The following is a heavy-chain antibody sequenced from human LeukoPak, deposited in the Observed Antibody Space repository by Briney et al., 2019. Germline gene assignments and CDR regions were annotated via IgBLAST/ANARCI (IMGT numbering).Heavy chain of an antibody. Sequence: SETLSLTSTVSGGSISSYYWSCIRQPPGKGLEWIGYIYYSGSTNYNPSLKSRVTISLDTCKNQFSLKLSSVTAADTAVYYCARLAGERWLQLGSAFDIWGQGTMVTVSS. J-gene: IGHJ3*02. V-gene: IGHV4-59*08. CDR2: IYYSGST. D-gene: IGHD5-24*01. CDR1: GGSISSYY. CDR3: ARLAGERWLQLGSAFDI.